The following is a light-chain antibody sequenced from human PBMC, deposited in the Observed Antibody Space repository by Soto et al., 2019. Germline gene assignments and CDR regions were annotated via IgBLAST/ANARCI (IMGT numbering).Light chain of an antibody. J-gene: IGLJ2*01. CDR1: SSNIGRND. V-gene: IGLV1-47*01. CDR3: AAWDDSLSGPA. Sequence: QSVLTQPPSASGTPGQRVTISCSGSSSNIGRNDVYWYQQLPGTAPKHLIYRNNQRPSGVPDRFSVFKSGTSASLAISGLRSEDEADYYCAAWDDSLSGPAFGGGTKVTVL. CDR2: RNN.